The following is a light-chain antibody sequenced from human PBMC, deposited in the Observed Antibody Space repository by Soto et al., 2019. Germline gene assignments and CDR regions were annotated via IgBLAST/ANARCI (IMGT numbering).Light chain of an antibody. CDR3: QQYNNWGT. Sequence: EIVMTQSPATLSVSPGERATLSCRASQSVSSNLAWYQQKPGQAPRLLIYGASTRATSIPARFSGSGSGTEFTLTISRLQSEDFAVYYCQQYNNWGTFGQGTKVEIK. J-gene: IGKJ1*01. CDR1: QSVSSN. CDR2: GAS. V-gene: IGKV3-15*01.